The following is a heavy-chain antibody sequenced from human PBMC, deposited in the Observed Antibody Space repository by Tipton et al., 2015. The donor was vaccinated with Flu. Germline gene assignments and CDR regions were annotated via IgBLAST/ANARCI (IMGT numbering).Heavy chain of an antibody. Sequence: QLVQSGAEVKRPGESLRISCKGLGFTFTNHWIGGVRQMSGKGLQWMGIIYPADSDIRYSPSFEGQATISADKSIDTAYLHWDSLKASVTANYYCVRHDFDIVTVFLSVWGQGTQVTVS. CDR2: IYPADSDI. J-gene: IGHJ3*01. CDR1: GFTFTNHW. V-gene: IGHV5-51*01. D-gene: IGHD3-9*01. CDR3: VRHDFDIVTVFLSV.